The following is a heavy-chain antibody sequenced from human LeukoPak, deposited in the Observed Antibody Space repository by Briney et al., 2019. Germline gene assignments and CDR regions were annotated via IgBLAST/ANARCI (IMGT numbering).Heavy chain of an antibody. CDR3: ARTKSEYYDILTGYYFDLAFDI. CDR2: IIPIFGTA. D-gene: IGHD3-9*01. V-gene: IGHV1-69*05. J-gene: IGHJ3*02. Sequence: SVKVSCKASGGTFSSYTISWVRQAPGQGLEWMGRIIPIFGTANYAQKFQGRVTITTDESTSTAYMELSSLRSEDTAVYYCARTKSEYYDILTGYYFDLAFDIWGQGTMVTVSP. CDR1: GGTFSSYT.